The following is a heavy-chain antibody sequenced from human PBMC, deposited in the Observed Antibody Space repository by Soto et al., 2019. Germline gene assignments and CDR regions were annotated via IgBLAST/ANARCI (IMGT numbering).Heavy chain of an antibody. CDR3: AKALYGSSSSPIDH. Sequence: GGSLRLSCEASGFSFSTYSMHWVRQAPGKGLEWVSSIGRRSDIYYADSVKGRFTISRDNAKNSVSLQMNSLNPEDTAFYYCAKALYGSSSSPIDHWGQGTLVTVSS. J-gene: IGHJ1*01. D-gene: IGHD6-13*01. CDR1: GFSFSTYS. V-gene: IGHV3-21*04. CDR2: IGRRSDI.